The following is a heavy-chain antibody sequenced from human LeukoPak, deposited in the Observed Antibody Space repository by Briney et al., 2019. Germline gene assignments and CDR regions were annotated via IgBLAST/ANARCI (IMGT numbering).Heavy chain of an antibody. CDR3: ARLGSGSSLDS. D-gene: IGHD6-19*01. J-gene: IGHJ4*02. CDR2: IIPIFGTT. Sequence: ASVKVSCKASGGTFSSYAISWVRQAPGQGLEWMGGIIPIFGTTNYAQKFQGRVTITADESTSTAYMELSSPRSEDTAVYYCARLGSGSSLDSWGQGTLVTVSS. V-gene: IGHV1-69*13. CDR1: GGTFSSYA.